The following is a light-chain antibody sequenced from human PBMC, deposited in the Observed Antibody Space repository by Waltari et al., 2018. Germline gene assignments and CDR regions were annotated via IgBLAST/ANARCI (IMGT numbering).Light chain of an antibody. J-gene: IGKJ2*01. CDR1: QSVATF. Sequence: EIVLTQSPATLSVSSGESATLSCRASQSVATFLAWFQQKPGQSPRLLIYDASTRATGIPARFSGSGSGTDFALTIRSLEPEDFGIYYCQQRSNWPMYTFGQGTKLESK. CDR3: QQRSNWPMYT. CDR2: DAS. V-gene: IGKV3-11*01.